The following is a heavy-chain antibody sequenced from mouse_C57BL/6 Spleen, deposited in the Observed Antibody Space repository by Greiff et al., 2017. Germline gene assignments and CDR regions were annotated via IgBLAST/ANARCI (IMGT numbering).Heavy chain of an antibody. CDR3: ARDWATTVVALPWYFDV. D-gene: IGHD1-1*01. J-gene: IGHJ1*03. CDR1: GFTFSSYA. Sequence: EVQGVESGGGLVKPGGSLKLSCAASGFTFSSYAMSWVRQTPEKRLEWVATISDGGSYTYYPDNVKGRFTISRDNAKNNLYLQMSHLKSEDTAMYYCARDWATTVVALPWYFDVWGTGTTVTVSS. CDR2: ISDGGSYT. V-gene: IGHV5-4*01.